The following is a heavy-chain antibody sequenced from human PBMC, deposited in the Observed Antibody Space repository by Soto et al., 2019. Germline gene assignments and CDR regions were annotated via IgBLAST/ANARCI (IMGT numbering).Heavy chain of an antibody. CDR3: ARGDCSGTSCYAFDY. J-gene: IGHJ4*02. V-gene: IGHV3-33*01. Sequence: QVQLVESGGGVVQPGRSLRLSCGASGFTFRGYGMHWVRQAPGKGLEWVAVIWYDGSKKYYADSVKGRFTISRDNSTNTLYLQMNSLRAEDTAVYYCARGDCSGTSCYAFDYWGQGTLVTVSS. CDR1: GFTFRGYG. D-gene: IGHD2-2*01. CDR2: IWYDGSKK.